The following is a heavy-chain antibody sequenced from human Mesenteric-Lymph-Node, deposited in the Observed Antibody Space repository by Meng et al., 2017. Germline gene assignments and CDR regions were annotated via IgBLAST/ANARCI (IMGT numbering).Heavy chain of an antibody. CDR1: GFTFSSYG. Sequence: GGSLRLSCAASGFTFSSYGMNWVRQAPGKGLEWVAVIWYDGSNKYYADSVKGRFTISRDNSKNTLYLQMNSLRAEDTAVYYCARSIAAANIHYYYYYGMDVWGQGTTVTVSS. J-gene: IGHJ6*02. V-gene: IGHV3-33*01. D-gene: IGHD6-13*01. CDR3: ARSIAAANIHYYYYYGMDV. CDR2: IWYDGSNK.